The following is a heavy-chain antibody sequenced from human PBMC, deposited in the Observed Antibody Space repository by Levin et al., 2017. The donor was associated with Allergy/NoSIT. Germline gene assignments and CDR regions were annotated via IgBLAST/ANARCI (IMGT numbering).Heavy chain of an antibody. V-gene: IGHV3-7*01. CDR2: IKQDGSEK. D-gene: IGHD3-3*01. CDR3: ARESEGYYYYYGMDV. J-gene: IGHJ6*02. CDR1: GFTFSSYW. Sequence: GGSLRLSCAASGFTFSSYWMSWVRQAPGKGLEWVANIKQDGSEKYYVDSVKGRFTISRDNAKNSLYLQMNSLRAEDTAVYYCARESEGYYYYYGMDVWGQGTTVTVSS.